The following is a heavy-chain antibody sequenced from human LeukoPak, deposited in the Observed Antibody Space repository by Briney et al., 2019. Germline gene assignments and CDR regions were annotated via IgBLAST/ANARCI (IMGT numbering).Heavy chain of an antibody. V-gene: IGHV3-23*01. J-gene: IGHJ4*02. CDR1: GFTFGSYA. CDR2: ISDSGRST. D-gene: IGHD3-10*01. Sequence: TGGSLRLSCAASGFTFGSYAMSWVRQAPGKGLEWVSAISDSGRSTYYADSVKGRFTISRDNFKSTLDLQMNSLRAEDTAVYYCAREDDSRSFGTRWGQGTLVTVSS. CDR3: AREDDSRSFGTR.